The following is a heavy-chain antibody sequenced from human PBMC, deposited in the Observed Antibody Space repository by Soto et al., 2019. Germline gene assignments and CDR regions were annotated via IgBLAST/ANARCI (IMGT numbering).Heavy chain of an antibody. CDR2: LYYTGST. V-gene: IGHV4-31*11. CDR3: ARRAGNWFDP. CDR1: GGSISSGGYY. Sequence: QVQLQESGPGLVKPSQTLSLTCVVSGGSISSGGYYWTWIRQHPGKGLEWIGYLYYTGSTYYNPSLTRRVTISVDTSKILFSLKLSSVTAADTAVYYCARRAGNWFDPWGQGTLVTVSS. J-gene: IGHJ5*02.